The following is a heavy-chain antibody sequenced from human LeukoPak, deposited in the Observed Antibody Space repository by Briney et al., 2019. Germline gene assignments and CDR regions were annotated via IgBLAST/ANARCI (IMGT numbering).Heavy chain of an antibody. Sequence: GASVKVSCKASGYTFTSYDINWVRQATGQGLEWTGWMNPNRGNTGYAQKFQGRVTMTRNTSISTAYMELSSLRSEDTAVYYCARKGDIVVVPAAIIHYYYGMDVWGQGTTVTVSS. J-gene: IGHJ6*02. CDR3: ARKGDIVVVPAAIIHYYYGMDV. D-gene: IGHD2-2*02. CDR1: GYTFTSYD. V-gene: IGHV1-8*01. CDR2: MNPNRGNT.